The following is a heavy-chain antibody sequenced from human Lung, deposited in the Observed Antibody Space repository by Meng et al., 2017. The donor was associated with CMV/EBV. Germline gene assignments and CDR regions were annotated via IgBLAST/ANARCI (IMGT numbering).Heavy chain of an antibody. CDR2: IKNKFDGETT. CDR3: IRTGSSGY. CDR1: GFTFSNAW. J-gene: IGHJ4*02. V-gene: IGHV3-15*01. D-gene: IGHD1-26*01. Sequence: GGSLRLFSAASGFTFSNAWMSWVRQAPGKGLEWVGRIKNKFDGETTDYAAPVKGRFTISRDDSKNTLYLQMNSLKTEDTAVYYCIRTGSSGYWGQGTLVTVSS.